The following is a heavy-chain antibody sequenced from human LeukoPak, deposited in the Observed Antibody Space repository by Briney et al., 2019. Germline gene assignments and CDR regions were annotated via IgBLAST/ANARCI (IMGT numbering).Heavy chain of an antibody. CDR1: GFTFSSSG. CDR3: AKTGPYYFEF. J-gene: IGHJ4*02. CDR2: ISASGGST. Sequence: PGGSLRLSCAASGFTFSSSGMTWVRQAPGKGLEWVSAISASGGSTYYPDSVKGRFTISRDNSKNTLYLQMNSLRAEDTAVYYCAKTGPYYFEFWGQGALVTVSS. V-gene: IGHV3-23*01.